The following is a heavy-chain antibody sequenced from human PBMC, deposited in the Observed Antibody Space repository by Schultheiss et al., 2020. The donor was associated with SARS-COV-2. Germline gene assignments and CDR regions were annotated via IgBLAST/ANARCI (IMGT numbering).Heavy chain of an antibody. J-gene: IGHJ6*02. D-gene: IGHD2-15*01. CDR2: IYYSGST. CDR3: ARIPGYCSGGSCYGAGYYGMDV. CDR1: GGSFSGYY. Sequence: SETLSLTCAVYGGSFSGYYWSWIRQPPGKGLEWIGYIYYSGSTYYNPSLKSRVTISVDTSKNQFSLKLSSVTAADTAVYYCARIPGYCSGGSCYGAGYYGMDVWGQGTTVTVSS. V-gene: IGHV4-34*01.